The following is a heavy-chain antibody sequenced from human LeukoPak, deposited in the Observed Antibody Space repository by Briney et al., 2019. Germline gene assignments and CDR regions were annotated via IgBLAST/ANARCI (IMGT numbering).Heavy chain of an antibody. V-gene: IGHV3-48*03. Sequence: GGSLSLSCAASGFSFSSYEMNWVRQAPGKGLEWVSYISSTDSTTHYADSVKGRFTISRDDAKNSLYLQMNSLRAEDTAVYFCASCLGYNYAYDHWGQGTLVTVSS. D-gene: IGHD3-16*01. CDR2: ISSTDSTT. CDR3: ASCLGYNYAYDH. CDR1: GFSFSSYE. J-gene: IGHJ5*02.